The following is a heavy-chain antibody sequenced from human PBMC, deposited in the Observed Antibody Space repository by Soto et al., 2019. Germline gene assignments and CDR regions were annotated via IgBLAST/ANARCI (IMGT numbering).Heavy chain of an antibody. Sequence: QVLLQESGPGLVQPSGTLSLSCAVSGGSISSSHFWGWVRQPPGKGLEWVGDISHSGSVNYNPSLKSRVTLSIDKSKNHFSLKLNSVTAADTAVYYCARSFGWYAIDYWGQGTLVIVSS. J-gene: IGHJ4*02. V-gene: IGHV4-4*02. CDR3: ARSFGWYAIDY. CDR1: GGSISSSHF. CDR2: ISHSGSV. D-gene: IGHD6-19*01.